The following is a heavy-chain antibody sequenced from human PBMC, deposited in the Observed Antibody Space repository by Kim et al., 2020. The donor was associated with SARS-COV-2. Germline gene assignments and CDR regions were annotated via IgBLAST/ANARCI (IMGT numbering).Heavy chain of an antibody. Sequence: ASVKVSCTASGYTFTGYYMHWVRQAPGQGLEWMGWINPNSGGTNYAQKFQGRVTMTRDTSISTAYMELSRLRSDDTAVYYCARGEQWLFYYYYYGMDVWGQGTTVTVSS. CDR2: INPNSGGT. J-gene: IGHJ6*02. D-gene: IGHD6-19*01. CDR3: ARGEQWLFYYYYYGMDV. CDR1: GYTFTGYY. V-gene: IGHV1-2*02.